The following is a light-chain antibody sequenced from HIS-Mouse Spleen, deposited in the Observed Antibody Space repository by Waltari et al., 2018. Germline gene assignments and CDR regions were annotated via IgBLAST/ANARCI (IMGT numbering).Light chain of an antibody. CDR1: SSDVGRYNL. V-gene: IGLV2-23*01. J-gene: IGLJ3*02. Sequence: QSALTQPASVSGSPGQSITISCTGTSSDVGRYNLASWYQQHPGKAPKLMIYEGSKWPSGVSNRFSGSKSGNTASLTISGLQAEDEADYYCCSYAGSSTYWVFGGGTKLTVL. CDR3: CSYAGSSTYWV. CDR2: EGS.